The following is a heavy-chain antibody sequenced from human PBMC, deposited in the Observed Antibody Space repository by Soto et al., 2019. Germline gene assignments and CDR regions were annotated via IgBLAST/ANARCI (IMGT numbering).Heavy chain of an antibody. Sequence: QVQLVQSGAEVKKPGSSVKVSCKASGGTFSSYAISWVRQAPGQGLEWMGGIIPIFGTANYAQNFQGRVTIPPDKSPSRAYMELSSLRSEDTAVYYCATPRYYYGSGTVPGYRMDVWGQGTTVTDS. CDR3: ATPRYYYGSGTVPGYRMDV. CDR1: GGTFSSYA. V-gene: IGHV1-69*06. D-gene: IGHD3-10*01. J-gene: IGHJ6*02. CDR2: IIPIFGTA.